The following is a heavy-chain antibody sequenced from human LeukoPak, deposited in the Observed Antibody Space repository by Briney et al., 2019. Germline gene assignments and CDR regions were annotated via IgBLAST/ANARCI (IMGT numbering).Heavy chain of an antibody. J-gene: IGHJ4*02. V-gene: IGHV3-21*01. CDR2: ISSSSSYI. CDR1: GFTFSSYS. CDR3: ARDQAQGDILTGYYRKNDY. Sequence: GGSLRLSCAASGFTFSSYSMNWVRQAPGKGLEGVSSISSSSSYIYYADSVKGRFTISGDNAKNSLYLQMNSLRAEDTAVYYCARDQAQGDILTGYYRKNDYWGQGTLVTVSS. D-gene: IGHD3-9*01.